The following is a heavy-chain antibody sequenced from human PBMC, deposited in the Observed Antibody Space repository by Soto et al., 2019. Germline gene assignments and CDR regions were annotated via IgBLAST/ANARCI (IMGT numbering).Heavy chain of an antibody. Sequence: LGGSLRLSCAASGFTFSSYSMNWVRQAPGKGLEWVSSISSSSSYIYYADSVKGRFTISRDNAKNSLYLQMNSLRAEDTAVYYCARDRWGGDAFDIWGQGTMVTVSS. D-gene: IGHD3-16*01. CDR3: ARDRWGGDAFDI. J-gene: IGHJ3*02. CDR2: ISSSSSYI. CDR1: GFTFSSYS. V-gene: IGHV3-21*01.